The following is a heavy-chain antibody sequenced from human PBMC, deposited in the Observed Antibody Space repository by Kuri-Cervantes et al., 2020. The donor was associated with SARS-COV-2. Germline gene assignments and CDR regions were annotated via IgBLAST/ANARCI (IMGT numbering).Heavy chain of an antibody. V-gene: IGHV1-69*13. Sequence: SVKVSCKASGYTFTGYYMHWVRQAPGQGLEWMGGIIPMFGTVKYAQKFQGRLTVTADDSTSIAYMELSSLSSEDTAVYYCGRGRLRGVPNYYYYMEVWGKGTTVTVSS. CDR1: GYTFTGYY. CDR2: IIPMFGTV. D-gene: IGHD3-10*01. J-gene: IGHJ6*03. CDR3: GRGRLRGVPNYYYYMEV.